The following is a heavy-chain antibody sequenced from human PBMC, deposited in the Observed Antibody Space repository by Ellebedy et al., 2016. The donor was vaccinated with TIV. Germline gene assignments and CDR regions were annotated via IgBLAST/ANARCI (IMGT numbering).Heavy chain of an antibody. CDR1: GYSISSGYY. CDR2: IYHSGST. CDR3: ARIAAY. V-gene: IGHV4-38-2*02. D-gene: IGHD2-15*01. J-gene: IGHJ4*02. Sequence: MPSETLSLTCTVSGYSISSGYYWGWIRQPPGKGLEWIGTIYHSGSTDYNPSLKSRVTISVDTSKNQFFLKLSSVTAADTAVYYCARIAAYWGQGTLVTVSS.